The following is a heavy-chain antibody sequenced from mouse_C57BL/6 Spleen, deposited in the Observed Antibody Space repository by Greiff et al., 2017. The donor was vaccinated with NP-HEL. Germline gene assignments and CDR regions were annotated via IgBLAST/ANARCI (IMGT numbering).Heavy chain of an antibody. D-gene: IGHD2-4*01. CDR2: IHPNSGST. J-gene: IGHJ2*01. CDR1: GYTFTSYW. V-gene: IGHV1-64*01. Sequence: VQLQQPGAELVKPGASVKLSCKASGYTFTSYWMHWVKQRPGQGLEWIGMIHPNSGSTNYNEKFKSKATLTVDKSSSTAYMQRSSLTSEDAAVYYCARSYDYDDYWGQGTTLTVSS. CDR3: ARSYDYDDY.